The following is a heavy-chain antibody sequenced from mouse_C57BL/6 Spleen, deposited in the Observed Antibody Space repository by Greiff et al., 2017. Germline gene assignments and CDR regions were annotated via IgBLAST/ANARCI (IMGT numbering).Heavy chain of an antibody. CDR2: IDPSDSYT. CDR3: ARNYGTRDGGDY. D-gene: IGHD1-1*01. Sequence: QVQLQQPGAELVMPGASVKLSCKASGYTFPSYWMHWVKQRPGQGLEWIGEIDPSDSYTNYNQKFKGKSTLTVDKSSSTAYMQLSSLTSEDSAVYYCARNYGTRDGGDYWGQGTTLTVSA. CDR1: GYTFPSYW. J-gene: IGHJ2*01. V-gene: IGHV1-69*01.